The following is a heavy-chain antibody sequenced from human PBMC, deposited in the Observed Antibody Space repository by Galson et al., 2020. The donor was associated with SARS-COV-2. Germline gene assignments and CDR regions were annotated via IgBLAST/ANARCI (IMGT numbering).Heavy chain of an antibody. V-gene: IGHV1-2*02. CDR1: GYTFIDYY. CDR3: TRDHKPRAVTTGYAFGMDV. CDR2: INSHSGDT. Sequence: GASVKVSCKASGYTFIDYYLHWVRQAPGQGLQWMGWINSHSGDTNYAPNFQGRVTVTRDTSTNTVYMELSRLTSDDMAVYYCTRDHKPRAVTTGYAFGMDVWGEGTTVTVSS. D-gene: IGHD3-16*01. J-gene: IGHJ6*04.